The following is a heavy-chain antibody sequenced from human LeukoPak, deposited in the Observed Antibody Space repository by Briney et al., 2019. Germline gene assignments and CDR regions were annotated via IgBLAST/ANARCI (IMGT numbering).Heavy chain of an antibody. Sequence: GGSLRLSCAASGFTFSSYAMSWVRQAPGKGLEWVANIKQDGSEKYYVDSVKGRFTISRDNAKNSLYLQMNSLRAEDTAVYYCARDEVEACSGGSCYFDYWGQGTLVTVSS. V-gene: IGHV3-7*01. CDR1: GFTFSSYA. D-gene: IGHD2-15*01. J-gene: IGHJ4*02. CDR2: IKQDGSEK. CDR3: ARDEVEACSGGSCYFDY.